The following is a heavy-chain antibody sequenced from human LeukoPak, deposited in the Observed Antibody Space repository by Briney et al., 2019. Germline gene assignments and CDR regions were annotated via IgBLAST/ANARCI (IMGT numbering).Heavy chain of an antibody. CDR3: ARVSQSGYDFWSGYSYYYYMDV. CDR1: VGTFSSYA. CDR2: IIPIFGTA. V-gene: IGHV1-69*13. J-gene: IGHJ6*03. D-gene: IGHD3-3*01. Sequence: SVKVSCKASVGTFSSYAISWVRQAPGQRLEWMGGIIPIFGTANYAQKFQGRVTITADESTSTAYMELSSLRSEDTAVYYCARVSQSGYDFWSGYSYYYYMDVWGKGTTVTVSS.